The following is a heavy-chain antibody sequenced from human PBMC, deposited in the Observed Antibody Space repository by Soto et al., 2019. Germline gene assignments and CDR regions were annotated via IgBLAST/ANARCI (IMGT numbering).Heavy chain of an antibody. CDR2: LDPEDGEP. J-gene: IGHJ4*02. Sequence: QVQLVQSGAEVKKPGASVKVSCNVSGYSFSEISLHWVRQTPGKGLEWMGGLDPEDGEPIYAQKFQGRVTMTEDTSTDTAYVELSSLTSEDTAVYFCPIGGYYSVRSGYDFWGQGTLVTVSS. D-gene: IGHD3-22*01. CDR1: GYSFSEIS. CDR3: PIGGYYSVRSGYDF. V-gene: IGHV1-24*01.